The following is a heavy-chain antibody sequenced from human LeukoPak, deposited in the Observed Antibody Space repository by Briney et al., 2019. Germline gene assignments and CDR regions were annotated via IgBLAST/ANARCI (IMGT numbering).Heavy chain of an antibody. V-gene: IGHV4-4*07. D-gene: IGHD6-13*01. CDR1: GGSISSYY. CDR2: IYSTGST. CDR3: ARQIASAGTAGFDF. Sequence: SETLSLTCTVSGGSISSYYWSWIRQPAGKGLGWIGRIYSTGSTNYNPSLKSRVIMSVDTSKNQFSLRLRSVTAADTAVYYCARQIASAGTAGFDFWGQGALVTVSS. J-gene: IGHJ4*02.